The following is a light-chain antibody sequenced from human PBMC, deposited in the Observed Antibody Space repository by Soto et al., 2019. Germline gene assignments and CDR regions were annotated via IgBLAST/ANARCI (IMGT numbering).Light chain of an antibody. CDR1: QSIRNY. J-gene: IGKJ1*01. CDR2: ATT. CDR3: QQSYTTPRT. V-gene: IGKV1-39*01. Sequence: DIQMTQSPSSLSASVGDRVTITCRASQSIRNYLNWYQQKPGKAPNLLIYATTSLQSGVPSRFSGSGSGTDFTLTISSLQPEDFATYYCQQSYTTPRTFGQGTKVEI.